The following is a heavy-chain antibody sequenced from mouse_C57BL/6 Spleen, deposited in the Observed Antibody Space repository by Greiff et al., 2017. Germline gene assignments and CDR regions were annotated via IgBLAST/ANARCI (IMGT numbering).Heavy chain of an antibody. V-gene: IGHV3-8*01. Sequence: VQRVQSGPGLAKPSQTLSLTCSVTGYSITSDYWNWIRKFPGNKLEYIGYISYSGSTYYNPSLKSRISITRDTYKSQYYLQLNSVTTEDTATDYCAKGNNWDYWGQGTTLTVSS. CDR2: ISYSGST. CDR1: GYSITSDY. CDR3: AKGNNWDY. J-gene: IGHJ2*01. D-gene: IGHD4-1*02.